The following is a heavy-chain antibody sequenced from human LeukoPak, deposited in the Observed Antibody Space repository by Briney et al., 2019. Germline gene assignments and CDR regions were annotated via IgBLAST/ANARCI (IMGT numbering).Heavy chain of an antibody. Sequence: SETLSLTCSVSGGSVSSGSYSWSWIRQPPGKGLECIGYIYYTGRTNYNPSLEGRVSISIDTSKNQLSLKVSSVTAADTAVYYCARRGSMGGSFVGAFDIWGQGTMVTVSS. D-gene: IGHD1-26*01. J-gene: IGHJ3*02. CDR2: IYYTGRT. CDR3: ARRGSMGGSFVGAFDI. CDR1: GGSVSSGSYS. V-gene: IGHV4-61*01.